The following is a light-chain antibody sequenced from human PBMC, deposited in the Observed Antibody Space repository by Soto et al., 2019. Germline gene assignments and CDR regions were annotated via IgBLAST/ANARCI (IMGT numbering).Light chain of an antibody. CDR3: QHYRTS. V-gene: IGKV3-20*01. CDR1: QSVSSSY. Sequence: EIVLTQSPGTLSLSPGERATLSCRASQSVSSSYLAWYQQKPGQAPRQLIYGASSRATGIPDRFSGSGSGTDCTLTITRLEPEAFAVYYCQHYRTSFGGGTRVEIK. CDR2: GAS. J-gene: IGKJ4*01.